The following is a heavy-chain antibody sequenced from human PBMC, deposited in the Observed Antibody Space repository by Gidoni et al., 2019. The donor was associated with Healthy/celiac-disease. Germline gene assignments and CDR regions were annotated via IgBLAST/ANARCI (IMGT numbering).Heavy chain of an antibody. CDR1: GFTFSGVA. Sequence: EVQLVESGGGLVQPGGSLKLSCAASGFTFSGVAMHWVRQASGKGLEWVGRIRSKANSYATAYAASVKGRFTISRDDSKNTAYLQMNSLKTEDTAVYYCTRPITIFGVVTNYWGQGTLVTVSS. CDR2: IRSKANSYAT. CDR3: TRPITIFGVVTNY. J-gene: IGHJ4*02. D-gene: IGHD3-3*01. V-gene: IGHV3-73*02.